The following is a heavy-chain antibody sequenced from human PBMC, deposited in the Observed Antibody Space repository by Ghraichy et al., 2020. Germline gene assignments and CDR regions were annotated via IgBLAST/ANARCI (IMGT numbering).Heavy chain of an antibody. CDR1: GGSISSSSYY. Sequence: SETLSLTCTVSGGSISSSSYYWGWIRQPPGKGLEWIGSIYYSGSTYYNPSLKSRVTISVDTSKNQFSLKLSSVTAADTAVYYCARRVILHASDIWGQGTMVTVSS. J-gene: IGHJ3*02. CDR3: ARRVILHASDI. V-gene: IGHV4-39*01. D-gene: IGHD2-21*01. CDR2: IYYSGST.